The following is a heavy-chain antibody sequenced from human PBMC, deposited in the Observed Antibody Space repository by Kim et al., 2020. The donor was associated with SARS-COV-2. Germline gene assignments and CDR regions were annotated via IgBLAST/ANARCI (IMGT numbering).Heavy chain of an antibody. D-gene: IGHD3-9*01. CDR3: ARDRFEDRAFDI. J-gene: IGHJ3*02. Sequence: NYGQKFQGRVTITADESTSTAYMELSSLGSEDTAVYYCARDRFEDRAFDIWGQGTMVTVSS. V-gene: IGHV1-69*01.